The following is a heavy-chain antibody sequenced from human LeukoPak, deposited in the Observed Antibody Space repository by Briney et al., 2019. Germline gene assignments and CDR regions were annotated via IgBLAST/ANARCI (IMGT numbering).Heavy chain of an antibody. Sequence: PSETLSLTCAVYGGSFSGYYWSWIRQPPGKGLEWIGEINHSGSTNYNPSLKSRVTISVDTSKNQFSLKLSSVTAADTAAYYCARGLGNSGSGWGQGTLVTVSS. J-gene: IGHJ4*02. CDR2: INHSGST. CDR3: ARGLGNSGSG. CDR1: GGSFSGYY. V-gene: IGHV4-34*01. D-gene: IGHD2-15*01.